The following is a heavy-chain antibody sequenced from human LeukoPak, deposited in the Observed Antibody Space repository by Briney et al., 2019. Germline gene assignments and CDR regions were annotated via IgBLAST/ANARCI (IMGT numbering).Heavy chain of an antibody. Sequence: SETLSLTCTVSGGSISSGDCYWSWIRQPPGKGLEWIGYIYYSGSTYYNPSLKSRVTISVDTSKNQFSLKLSSVTAADTAVYYCARQLIPDAFDIWGQGTMVTVSS. V-gene: IGHV4-30-4*01. CDR3: ARQLIPDAFDI. D-gene: IGHD2-8*01. J-gene: IGHJ3*02. CDR2: IYYSGST. CDR1: GGSISSGDCY.